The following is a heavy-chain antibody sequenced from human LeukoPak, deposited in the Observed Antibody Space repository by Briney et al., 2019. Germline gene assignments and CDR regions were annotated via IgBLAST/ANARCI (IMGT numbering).Heavy chain of an antibody. CDR3: VRYGLQGCRDSRCFTSFYYYGVDV. CDR2: IFSGDTGI. Sequence: GESLKIPCQSSGYRFIDYWNGWVRQMPGKGLEWRGIIFSGDTGIKYSPSCQGQVTISADNSISTAYLQWSSLKASDTAIYYCVRYGLQGCRDSRCFTSFYYYGVDVWGQGSTVTVSS. V-gene: IGHV5-51*01. CDR1: GYRFIDYW. J-gene: IGHJ6*02. D-gene: IGHD4-11*01.